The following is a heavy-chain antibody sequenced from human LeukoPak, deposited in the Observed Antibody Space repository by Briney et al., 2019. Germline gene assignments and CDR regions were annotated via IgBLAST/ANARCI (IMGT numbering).Heavy chain of an antibody. Sequence: GGSLRLSCTASGFTFSDYGMQWVRQAPGKGLEWVSFIRADGTNKQYADSVKGRFTISRDNSKNTLYLQMNSLRAEDMAIYYCGRTQAAVGEAWFDPWGQGALVTVSS. J-gene: IGHJ5*02. D-gene: IGHD6-13*01. V-gene: IGHV3-30*02. CDR1: GFTFSDYG. CDR3: GRTQAAVGEAWFDP. CDR2: IRADGTNK.